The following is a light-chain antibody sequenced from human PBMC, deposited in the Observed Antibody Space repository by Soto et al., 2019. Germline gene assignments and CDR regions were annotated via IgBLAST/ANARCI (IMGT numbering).Light chain of an antibody. V-gene: IGLV1-44*01. CDR2: SDD. J-gene: IGLJ3*02. Sequence: QSVLTQPPSLSGAPGQRVTISCSGSDSNIGRYSVNWYQHFPGTAPKIVIYSDDYRPSGVPDRFSGSKSGTPASLAISGLQSDDEADYYCAVWDDNVNGPLFGGGTKLTVL. CDR1: DSNIGRYS. CDR3: AVWDDNVNGPL.